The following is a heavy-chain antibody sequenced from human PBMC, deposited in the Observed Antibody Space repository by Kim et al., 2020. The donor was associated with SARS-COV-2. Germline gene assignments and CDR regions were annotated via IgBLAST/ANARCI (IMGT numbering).Heavy chain of an antibody. J-gene: IGHJ6*02. Sequence: ASVKVSCKASGYTFTSYYMHWVRQAPGQGLEWMGIINPSGGSTSYAQKFQGRVTMTRDTSTSTVYMELSSLRSEDTAVYYCARDLCRFVDLWGVLGASPLSNGMDVWGQGTTVTVSS. CDR3: ARDLCRFVDLWGVLGASPLSNGMDV. CDR1: GYTFTSYY. D-gene: IGHD1-26*01. V-gene: IGHV1-46*01. CDR2: INPSGGST.